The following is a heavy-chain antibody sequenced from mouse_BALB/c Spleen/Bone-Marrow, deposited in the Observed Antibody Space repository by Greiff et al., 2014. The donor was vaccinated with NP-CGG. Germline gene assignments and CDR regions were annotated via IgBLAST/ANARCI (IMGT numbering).Heavy chain of an antibody. Sequence: EVKLVESGGGLVKPGGSLKLSWAASGFTFSSYAMSWVRQTPEKRLEWVASISSGGSTYYPDSVKGRFTISKDNARNILYLQMSSLRSEDTAMYYCARGGGYDYGSWFAYWGQGTLVTVSA. CDR3: ARGGGYDYGSWFAY. J-gene: IGHJ3*01. CDR2: ISSGGST. D-gene: IGHD2-4*01. V-gene: IGHV5-6-5*01. CDR1: GFTFSSYA.